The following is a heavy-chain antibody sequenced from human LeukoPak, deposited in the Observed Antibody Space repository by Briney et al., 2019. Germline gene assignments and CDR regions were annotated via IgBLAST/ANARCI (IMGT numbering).Heavy chain of an antibody. J-gene: IGHJ6*03. CDR2: IIPIFGTA. Sequence: SVKVSCKASGGTFSSYAISWVRQAPGQGLEWMGGIIPIFGTANYAQKFQGRVTITADKSTSTAYMELSSLRSEDTAVYYCARDGIAAAGTFYYYYYMDVWGKGTTVTISS. V-gene: IGHV1-69*06. D-gene: IGHD6-13*01. CDR3: ARDGIAAAGTFYYYYYMDV. CDR1: GGTFSSYA.